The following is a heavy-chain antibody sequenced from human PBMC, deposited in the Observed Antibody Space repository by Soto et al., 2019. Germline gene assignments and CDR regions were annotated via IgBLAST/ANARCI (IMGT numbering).Heavy chain of an antibody. CDR1: GFTFRIYS. J-gene: IGHJ4*02. CDR3: TRGYTGCAQAGLGS. D-gene: IGHD5-12*01. V-gene: IGHV3-48*01. Sequence: EVQLVESGGCLVQPGGSLRLSCAASGFTFRIYSMNWVRQAPGTGLEWVSYITSSGSATYYADTVQGRFTISRDNAKNSLYLQMKRLRAEDTAVYYCTRGYTGCAQAGLGSGGQGTLVTVS. CDR2: ITSSGSAT.